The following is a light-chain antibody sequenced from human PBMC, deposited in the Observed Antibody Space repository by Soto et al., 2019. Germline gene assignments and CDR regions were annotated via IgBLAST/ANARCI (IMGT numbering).Light chain of an antibody. J-gene: IGKJ4*01. Sequence: DIQMTQSPSAVSASVGDRVTITCRASQDISSWLAWYQQKPGLAPKLLIYKVSNLQGGVPSRFSGSRSGTDFILTISSLQPEDFASYFCQQGKSFPLTLGGGTKVDIK. CDR3: QQGKSFPLT. CDR1: QDISSW. CDR2: KVS. V-gene: IGKV1-12*01.